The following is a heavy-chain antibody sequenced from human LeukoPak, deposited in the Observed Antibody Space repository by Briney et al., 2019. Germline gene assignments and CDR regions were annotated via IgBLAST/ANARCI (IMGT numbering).Heavy chain of an antibody. CDR1: GFIFSNYE. V-gene: IGHV3-48*03. Sequence: GGSLRLSCAASGFIFSNYEMNWVRQAPGKGLEWASYISSSGNTIYYADSVKGRFTISRDNAKNSLYLQMDRLRAEDTAVYYCARDYYVSIYYYYGMDVWGKGTTVTVSS. CDR3: ARDYYVSIYYYYGMDV. J-gene: IGHJ6*04. D-gene: IGHD3-22*01. CDR2: ISSSGNTI.